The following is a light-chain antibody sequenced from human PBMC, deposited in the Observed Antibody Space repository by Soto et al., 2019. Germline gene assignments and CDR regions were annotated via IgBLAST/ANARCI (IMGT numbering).Light chain of an antibody. CDR1: QGISSW. V-gene: IGKV1D-12*01. CDR2: AAP. J-gene: IGKJ1*01. Sequence: DIQMTQSPSYVSASVGDRVTITCRASQGISSWLAWYQQKPGKAPKLLIYAAPSLESGVPSRFSGSGSGTDFTLNISRLQPGYFATYDYQQANSFLWHFGQGTKVEL. CDR3: QQANSFLWH.